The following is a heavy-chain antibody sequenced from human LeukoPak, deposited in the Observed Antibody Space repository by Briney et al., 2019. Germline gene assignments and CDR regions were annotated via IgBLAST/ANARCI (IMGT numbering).Heavy chain of an antibody. CDR2: INTDKDNA. J-gene: IGHJ6*04. V-gene: IGHV1-18*04. CDR1: GYTYSRLG. D-gene: IGHD1/OR15-1a*01. Sequence: ASVKVSCKASGYTYSRLGISWVRQVPGQGLEWMGWINTDKDNARYAERFKGRLTLTTDTSTMTAYMELTRLTSDDTAIYYCTRDERNIILEGHDVDVWGKGTTVIISS. CDR3: TRDERNIILEGHDVDV.